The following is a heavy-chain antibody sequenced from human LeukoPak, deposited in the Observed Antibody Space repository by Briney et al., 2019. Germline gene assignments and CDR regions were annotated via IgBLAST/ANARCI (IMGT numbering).Heavy chain of an antibody. V-gene: IGHV4-31*03. Sequence: PSQTLSLTCTVSGGSISSDQYWWSWIRQHPGKGLEWIGYIYYSGSTYNNPSLKSRVTISIVTSTNQFSLRLRSVTAADTAVYYCARLHKGNWFDPWGQGTLVTVSS. CDR1: GGSISSDQYW. D-gene: IGHD4-11*01. CDR3: ARLHKGNWFDP. CDR2: IYYSGST. J-gene: IGHJ5*02.